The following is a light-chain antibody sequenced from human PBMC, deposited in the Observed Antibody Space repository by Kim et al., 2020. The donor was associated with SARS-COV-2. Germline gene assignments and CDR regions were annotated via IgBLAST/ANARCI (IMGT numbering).Light chain of an antibody. J-gene: IGKJ4*01. Sequence: LAPREKAPLSCRAQQSVNSRYVAWYQQKPGQAPRPLSYGASSRATGIPDRFSGSGSGTDFTLTISRLEPEDFAVYYCQQYGSSPLTCGGGTKLEI. V-gene: IGKV3-20*01. CDR3: QQYGSSPLT. CDR2: GAS. CDR1: QSVNSRY.